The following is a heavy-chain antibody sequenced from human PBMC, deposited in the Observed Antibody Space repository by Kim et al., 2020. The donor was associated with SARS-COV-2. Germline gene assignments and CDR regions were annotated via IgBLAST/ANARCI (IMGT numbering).Heavy chain of an antibody. Sequence: PSFQGQVTISADKSISTAYLQWSSLKASDTAMYYCARAPVGSGSYPYFDYWGQGTLVTVSS. CDR3: ARAPVGSGSYPYFDY. J-gene: IGHJ4*02. V-gene: IGHV5-51*01. D-gene: IGHD3-10*01.